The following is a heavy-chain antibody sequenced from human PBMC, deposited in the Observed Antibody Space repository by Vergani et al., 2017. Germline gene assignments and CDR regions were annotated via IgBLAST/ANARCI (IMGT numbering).Heavy chain of an antibody. CDR2: ISGSGGST. CDR3: AKANPRNSGYDYLYYYHAMDV. D-gene: IGHD5-12*01. CDR1: GFTFNHYA. Sequence: EVHLVESGGGLVQPGRSLRLSCTGSGFTFNHYAMNWVRQAPGKGLEWVSGISGSGGSTYYAGSGKGRFTISRDSSKNTLYLQMNSLSAGDTAVYYCAKANPRNSGYDYLYYYHAMDVWGQGTTVTVSS. J-gene: IGHJ6*02. V-gene: IGHV3-23*04.